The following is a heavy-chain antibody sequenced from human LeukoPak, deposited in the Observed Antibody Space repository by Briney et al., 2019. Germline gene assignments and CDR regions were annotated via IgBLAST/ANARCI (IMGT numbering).Heavy chain of an antibody. D-gene: IGHD5-18*01. CDR3: AKGHTYGMI. Sequence: GGSLRLSCAASGFTFGDYYMTWIRQTPGKGPEWLSYISSSGTTMEYADSVKGRFTNSRDNAKDTLFLQMNSLGAEDTAVYYCAKGHTYGMIWGQGTLVTVSS. CDR2: ISSSGTTM. V-gene: IGHV3-11*01. J-gene: IGHJ4*02. CDR1: GFTFGDYY.